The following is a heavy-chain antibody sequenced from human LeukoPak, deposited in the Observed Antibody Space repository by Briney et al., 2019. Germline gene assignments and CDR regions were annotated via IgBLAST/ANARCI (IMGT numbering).Heavy chain of an antibody. D-gene: IGHD3-22*01. CDR3: ARVVYYYDSSGLYYFDY. CDR2: INPSGGST. V-gene: IGHV1-46*01. CDR1: GYTFTSYY. J-gene: IGHJ4*02. Sequence: GASVKVSCKASGYTFTSYYMHWVRQAPGQGLEWMGIINPSGGSTNYAQKFQGRVTITADKSTSTAYMELSSLRSEDTAVYYCARVVYYYDSSGLYYFDYWGQGTLVTVSS.